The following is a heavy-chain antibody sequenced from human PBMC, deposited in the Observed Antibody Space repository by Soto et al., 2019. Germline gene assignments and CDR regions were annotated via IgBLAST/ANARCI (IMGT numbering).Heavy chain of an antibody. V-gene: IGHV3-30*18. CDR1: GFTFNNYD. J-gene: IGHJ4*02. CDR3: VKDKGITVQTHYFDY. D-gene: IGHD6-19*01. CDR2: ISYDGATK. Sequence: QVQLVDSGGGVVQPGRSLRLSCAASGFTFNNYDMHWVRQAPGKGLEWVTIISYDGATKYYADSVKGRFTISRDNSQNTLYLQMSSLRSEDTALYYCVKDKGITVQTHYFDYWGQGTLVTVSS.